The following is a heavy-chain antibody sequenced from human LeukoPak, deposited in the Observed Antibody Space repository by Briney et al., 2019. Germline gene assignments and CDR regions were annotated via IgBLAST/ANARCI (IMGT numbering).Heavy chain of an antibody. CDR3: AGGGSGSKTPSWFDP. V-gene: IGHV1-69*04. Sequence: SVKVSCKASGGTFSSYAISWVRQAPGQGLEWMGRIIPILGIANYAQKFQGRVTITADKSTSTAYMELSSLRSEDTAVYYGAGGGSGSKTPSWFDPWGQGTLVTVSS. D-gene: IGHD3-10*01. J-gene: IGHJ5*02. CDR2: IIPILGIA. CDR1: GGTFSSYA.